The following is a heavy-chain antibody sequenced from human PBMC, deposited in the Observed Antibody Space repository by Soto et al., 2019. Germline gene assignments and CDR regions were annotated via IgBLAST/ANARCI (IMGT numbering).Heavy chain of an antibody. D-gene: IGHD5-12*01. CDR3: ARLDTVATDDY. CDR1: GYTFISYG. J-gene: IGHJ4*02. CDR2: ISAYNGNT. Sequence: SVKVSCKDSGYTFISYGISWVRQAPGQGLEWMGWISAYNGNTNYAQKFQGRVTMTTDTSVSTAYMELRSLRSDDTAVYYCARLDTVATDDYWGQGTLVTVSS. V-gene: IGHV1-18*01.